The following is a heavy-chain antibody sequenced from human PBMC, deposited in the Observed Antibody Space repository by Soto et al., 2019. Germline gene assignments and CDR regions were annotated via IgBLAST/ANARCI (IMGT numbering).Heavy chain of an antibody. CDR1: GFTFSSYA. D-gene: IGHD1-26*01. CDR3: AKMEGSPRNYYYGMDV. Sequence: GGSLRLSCAASGFTFSSYAMSWVRQAPGQGLEWVSAISGSGGSTYYADSVKGRFTISRDNSKNTLYLQMNSLRAEDTAVYYCAKMEGSPRNYYYGMDVWGQGTTVTVSS. CDR2: ISGSGGST. V-gene: IGHV3-23*01. J-gene: IGHJ6*02.